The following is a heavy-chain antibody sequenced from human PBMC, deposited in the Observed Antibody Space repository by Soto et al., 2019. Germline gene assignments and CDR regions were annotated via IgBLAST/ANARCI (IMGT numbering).Heavy chain of an antibody. J-gene: IGHJ6*02. D-gene: IGHD2-21*01. Sequence: PGGSLRHSCAASGFTFSTYAMTWVRPAPGKGLEWVASISRSGDGTYYVDSVKGRFTISRNNSRNTLKLQLNSLRAADTADYYFAKSDDSCGGGMGEWGQGTTVTVS. CDR2: ISRSGDGT. CDR1: GFTFSTYA. V-gene: IGHV3-23*01. CDR3: AKSDDSCGGGMGE.